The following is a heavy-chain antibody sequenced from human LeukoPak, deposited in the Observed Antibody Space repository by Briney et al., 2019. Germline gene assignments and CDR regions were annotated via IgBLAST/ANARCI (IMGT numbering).Heavy chain of an antibody. CDR1: GFTFSSYW. CDR3: ARGAGNSAAGSRNVFDY. J-gene: IGHJ4*02. D-gene: IGHD6-13*01. V-gene: IGHV3-7*03. Sequence: PGVSLRLTCAASGFTFSSYWMSGVRQAPGKGLEWVANIKEDEREKYYMDSVRGRFTISRDNAKSSLYLRMNSLRVEDTAVYYCARGAGNSAAGSRNVFDYWGQGTLITVSP. CDR2: IKEDEREK.